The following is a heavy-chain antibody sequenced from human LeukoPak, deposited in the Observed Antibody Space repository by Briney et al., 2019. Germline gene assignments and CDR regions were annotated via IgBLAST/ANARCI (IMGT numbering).Heavy chain of an antibody. J-gene: IGHJ4*02. Sequence: QPGESLRLSCAASGFTFSNYWMHWVRQAPGEGLVWVSRIKSDGSTTNYADSVKGRFTISRDNAKNTLYLQMDSLRAEDTAVYYCVRAEAFWGQGTLVTVSS. CDR3: VRAEAF. V-gene: IGHV3-74*01. CDR2: IKSDGSTT. CDR1: GFTFSNYW.